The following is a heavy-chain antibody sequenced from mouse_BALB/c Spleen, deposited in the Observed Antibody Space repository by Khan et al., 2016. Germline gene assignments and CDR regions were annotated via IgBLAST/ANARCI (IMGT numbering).Heavy chain of an antibody. CDR3: ARGRYGNLSWWCFDV. J-gene: IGHJ1*01. CDR1: GYSITSGYY. D-gene: IGHD2-1*01. V-gene: IGHV3-6*02. Sequence: EVQLQESGPGLVKPSQSLSLTCSVTGYSITSGYYWNWIRQFPGNKLEWMGYISYDGSNNYNPSLKNRISITRDTSKNQFFLKLNSVTTEDTATXYCARGRYGNLSWWCFDVWGAGTTVTVSS. CDR2: ISYDGSN.